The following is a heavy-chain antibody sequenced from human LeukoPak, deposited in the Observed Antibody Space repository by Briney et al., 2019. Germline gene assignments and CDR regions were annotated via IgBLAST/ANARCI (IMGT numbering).Heavy chain of an antibody. J-gene: IGHJ4*02. CDR2: MNPNSGNT. CDR3: ARGRNQRDLRLLLY. D-gene: IGHD1-14*01. Sequence: GASVTVSFKASVYTFSSYDINWARQATGQGLEWMGWMNPNSGNTGYAQKFQGRVTMTRNTSISTAYMELSSLRSEDTAMYYCARGRNQRDLRLLLYWGQGTLVTVSS. V-gene: IGHV1-8*01. CDR1: VYTFSSYD.